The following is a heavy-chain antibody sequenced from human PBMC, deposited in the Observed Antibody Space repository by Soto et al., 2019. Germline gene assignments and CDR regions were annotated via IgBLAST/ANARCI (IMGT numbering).Heavy chain of an antibody. V-gene: IGHV3-48*01. CDR1: GFTFSSYS. J-gene: IGHJ4*02. D-gene: IGHD2-2*01. Sequence: AGGSLILSCAASGFTFSSYSMNWVRQAPGKGLEWVSYISSSSSTIYYADSVKGRFTISRDNAKNSLYLQMNSLRAEDTAVYYCARDQFGDIVVVPAAMHPFDYWGQGTLVTVSS. CDR2: ISSSSSTI. CDR3: ARDQFGDIVVVPAAMHPFDY.